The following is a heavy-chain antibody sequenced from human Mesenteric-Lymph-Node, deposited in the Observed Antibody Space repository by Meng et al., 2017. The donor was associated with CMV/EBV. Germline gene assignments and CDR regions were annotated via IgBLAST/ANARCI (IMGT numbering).Heavy chain of an antibody. CDR1: GFTVRSNY. Sequence: GESLKISCAASGFTVRSNYMSWVRQAPGKGLEWVSVIYSGGSTYYADSVKGRFTISRDNSKNTLYLQMNTMGADDTAVYYCATSRVTVTGAFDIWGQGTMVTVSS. CDR2: IYSGGST. CDR3: ATSRVTVTGAFDI. J-gene: IGHJ3*02. D-gene: IGHD4-17*01. V-gene: IGHV3-53*01.